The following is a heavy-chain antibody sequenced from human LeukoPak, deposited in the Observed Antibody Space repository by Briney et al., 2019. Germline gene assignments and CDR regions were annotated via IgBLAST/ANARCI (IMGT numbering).Heavy chain of an antibody. J-gene: IGHJ4*02. Sequence: GGSLRLSCAASGFTFSNYVMSWVRQAPGKGLEWVSAISGSGGSTYYADSVKGRFTISRDNSKNTLYLQMNSLRAEDTAVYYCAKTLQQRGKESNRYGFGGGVGEPGEPYWGQGTLVTVSS. D-gene: IGHD3-10*01. V-gene: IGHV3-23*01. CDR3: AKTLQQRGKESNRYGFGGGVGEPGEPY. CDR1: GFTFSNYV. CDR2: ISGSGGST.